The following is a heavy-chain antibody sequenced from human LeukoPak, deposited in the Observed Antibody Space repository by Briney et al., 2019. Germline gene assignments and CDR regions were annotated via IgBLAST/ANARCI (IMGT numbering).Heavy chain of an antibody. Sequence: PGRSLRLSCAASGFTFSSYGMHWVRQAPGKGLEWVAVIWYDGSNKYYADSVKGRFTISRDNSTNTLYLQMNSLRAEDTAVYYCARDPRYSGYDFSYFDYWGQGTLVTVSS. CDR2: IWYDGSNK. J-gene: IGHJ4*02. D-gene: IGHD5-12*01. V-gene: IGHV3-33*01. CDR1: GFTFSSYG. CDR3: ARDPRYSGYDFSYFDY.